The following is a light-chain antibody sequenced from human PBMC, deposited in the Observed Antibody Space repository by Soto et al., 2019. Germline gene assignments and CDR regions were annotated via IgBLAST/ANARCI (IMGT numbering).Light chain of an antibody. Sequence: EILMTQSPATLSLSAGEGATLSCRGSQSVSSNLAWYHQKPCQAPKLLSYGASTSATGIPATCSGSGSGTEFTLTISSLQSEDFAVSYCQQYYNWHTWTCGQGTKVDIK. CDR3: QQYYNWHTWT. CDR2: GAS. CDR1: QSVSSN. J-gene: IGKJ1*01. V-gene: IGKV3-15*01.